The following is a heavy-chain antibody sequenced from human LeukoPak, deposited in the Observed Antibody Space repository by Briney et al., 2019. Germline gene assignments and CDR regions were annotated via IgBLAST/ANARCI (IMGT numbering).Heavy chain of an antibody. V-gene: IGHV1-69*05. Sequence: SVKVSCKPSGGTFSSYAISWVRQAPGQGLEWMGGIIPIFGTANYAQKFQGRVTITTDESTSTAYMELSSLRSEDTAVYYCARGGTGTTSLSWFDPWGQGTLVTVSS. CDR3: ARGGTGTTSLSWFDP. D-gene: IGHD1-7*01. CDR2: IIPIFGTA. CDR1: GGTFSSYA. J-gene: IGHJ5*02.